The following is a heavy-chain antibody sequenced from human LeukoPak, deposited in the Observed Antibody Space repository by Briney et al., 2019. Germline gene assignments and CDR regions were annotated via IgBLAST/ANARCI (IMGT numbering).Heavy chain of an antibody. V-gene: IGHV3-74*01. Sequence: GGSLRLSCAGSGFTFNSHWMHWVRQAPGKGLVWVSRINPDGSSTTYADSVKGRFTISRDNAKNTLYLQMNSLRAEDTAVYYCARVGTSSADYWGQGTLVTVSS. D-gene: IGHD1-1*01. CDR1: GFTFNSHW. CDR3: ARVGTSSADY. J-gene: IGHJ4*02. CDR2: INPDGSST.